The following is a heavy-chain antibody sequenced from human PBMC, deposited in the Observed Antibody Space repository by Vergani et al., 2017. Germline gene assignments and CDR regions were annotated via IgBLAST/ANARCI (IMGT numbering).Heavy chain of an antibody. CDR3: ARGWYCSSTSCYQGVMDV. CDR1: GFTFSSYS. D-gene: IGHD2-2*01. Sequence: EVQLVESGGGLVKPGGSLRLSCAASGFTFSSYSMNWVRQASGKGLEWVSSISSSSSYIYYADSVKGRFTISRDNAKNSLYLQMNILRAEYTAVYYCARGWYCSSTSCYQGVMDVWGKGTTVTVSS. V-gene: IGHV3-21*01. CDR2: ISSSSSYI. J-gene: IGHJ6*03.